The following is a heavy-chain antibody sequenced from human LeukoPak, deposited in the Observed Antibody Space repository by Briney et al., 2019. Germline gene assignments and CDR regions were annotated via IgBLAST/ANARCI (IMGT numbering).Heavy chain of an antibody. J-gene: IGHJ4*02. V-gene: IGHV1-69*13. CDR3: ARDQHDFWSGYNWDVYYFDY. Sequence: GASVKVSFKASGGTFSSYAISWVRQAPGQGLEWMGGIIPIFGTANYAQKFQGRVTITADESTSTAYMELSSLRSEDTAVYYCARDQHDFWSGYNWDVYYFDYWGQGTLVTVSS. D-gene: IGHD3-3*01. CDR1: GGTFSSYA. CDR2: IIPIFGTA.